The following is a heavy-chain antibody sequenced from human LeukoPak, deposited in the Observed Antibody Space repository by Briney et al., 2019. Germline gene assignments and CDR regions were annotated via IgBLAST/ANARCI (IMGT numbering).Heavy chain of an antibody. J-gene: IGHJ3*02. Sequence: GGSLRLSCAASGFTFDNYAMYWVRHAPGKGPEWVSLIRGDGGRTYYADSVKGRFTISRDNRKNSLYLQMNSLRTEDTALYYCAKDKGIWGQGTMVTVSS. CDR3: AKDKGI. CDR1: GFTFDNYA. V-gene: IGHV3-43*02. CDR2: IRGDGGRT.